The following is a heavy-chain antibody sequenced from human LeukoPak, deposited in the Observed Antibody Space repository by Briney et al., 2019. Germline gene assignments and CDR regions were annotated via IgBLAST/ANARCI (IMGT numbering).Heavy chain of an antibody. CDR2: IYYSGST. CDR3: ARTVWFGEETGGYYMDV. Sequence: PSETLSLTCTVSGGSISSSSYYWGWIRQPPGKGLEWIGSIYYSGSTYYNPSLKSRVTISVDTSKNQFSLKLSSVTAADTAVYYCARTVWFGEETGGYYMDVWGKGTTVTISS. D-gene: IGHD3-10*01. V-gene: IGHV4-39*01. CDR1: GGSISSSSYY. J-gene: IGHJ6*03.